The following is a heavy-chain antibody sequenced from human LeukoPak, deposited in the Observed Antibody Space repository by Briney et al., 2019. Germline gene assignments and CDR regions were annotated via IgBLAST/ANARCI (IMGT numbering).Heavy chain of an antibody. D-gene: IGHD6-13*01. Sequence: GSLRLSCAASGFTFNNYNMNWVRLAPGKGLEWVASISSRSTDIYYANSVEGRFTISRDNAKNSLYLQMNSLRAEDTAVYYCARVRSSWYYFDYWGQGTLVTVSS. CDR3: ARVRSSWYYFDY. CDR1: GFTFNNYN. CDR2: ISSRSTDI. V-gene: IGHV3-21*01. J-gene: IGHJ4*02.